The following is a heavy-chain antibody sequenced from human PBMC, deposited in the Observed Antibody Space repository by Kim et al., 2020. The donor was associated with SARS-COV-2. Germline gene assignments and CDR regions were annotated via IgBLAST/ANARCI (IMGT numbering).Heavy chain of an antibody. V-gene: IGHV1-3*01. CDR1: GYTFTSYA. CDR3: ARNEDY. CDR2: IDADNGNT. Sequence: ASVKVSCKASGYTFTSYAFHWVRQTPGQRLEWMGWIDADNGNTKYSQKFQGRVTITRDTSASTAYMELSSLRSEDTAVYYCARNEDYWGQGTLVTVSS. J-gene: IGHJ4*02.